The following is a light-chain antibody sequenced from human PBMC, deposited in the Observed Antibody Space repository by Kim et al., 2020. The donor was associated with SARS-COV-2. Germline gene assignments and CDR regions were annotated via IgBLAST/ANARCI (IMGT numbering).Light chain of an antibody. CDR2: GAS. Sequence: PGEMSTLSCMASQSFSSNYLAWYQHKPGQAPRLLIHGASSRATGIPDRFSGSGSGTDFTLTISRLEPEDFAVYFCQQYGTSPPLTFGGGTKVDIK. V-gene: IGKV3-20*01. CDR3: QQYGTSPPLT. CDR1: QSFSSNY. J-gene: IGKJ4*01.